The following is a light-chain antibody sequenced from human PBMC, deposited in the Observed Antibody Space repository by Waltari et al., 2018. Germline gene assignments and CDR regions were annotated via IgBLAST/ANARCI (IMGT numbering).Light chain of an antibody. CDR2: EVS. V-gene: IGLV2-18*02. CDR1: SSDVGGYNH. CDR3: SSYTSSRTLI. Sequence: QSALTQPPSASGSPGQSVALSCPGTSSDVGGYNHVTWYQQPPGKAPKPMIYEVSKRPSGVPDRFSGSKSGNTASLTISGLQAEDEADYYCSSYTSSRTLIFGGGTKVTV. J-gene: IGLJ2*01.